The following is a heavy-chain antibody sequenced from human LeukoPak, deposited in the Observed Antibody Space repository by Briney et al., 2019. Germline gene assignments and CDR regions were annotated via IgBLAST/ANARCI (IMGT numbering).Heavy chain of an antibody. D-gene: IGHD4-17*01. Sequence: GVSLRLFCAASGLTFNNYAMSGVRRAPGKGLEDVSAMSGSGGSTYYADSVKGRFTISRDNSKNTLYLQMNSLRVEDTAVYYCVRSPSTLTPRGFDYWGQGTLVTVSS. CDR1: GLTFNNYA. J-gene: IGHJ4*02. CDR3: VRSPSTLTPRGFDY. CDR2: MSGSGGST. V-gene: IGHV3-23*01.